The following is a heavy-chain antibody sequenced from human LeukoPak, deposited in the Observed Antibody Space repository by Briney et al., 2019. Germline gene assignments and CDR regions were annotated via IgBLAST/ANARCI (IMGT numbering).Heavy chain of an antibody. V-gene: IGHV3-30*18. J-gene: IGHJ5*02. Sequence: GGSLRLSCAASGFIFSSYGMHWVRQAPGKGLEWVSLISYDGSDTYYADSVRGRFTISRDNSKNTLYLLMNSLRPEDTAFYYCAKDRGHGSGSLEGFDPWGQGTLVTVSS. D-gene: IGHD3-10*01. CDR3: AKDRGHGSGSLEGFDP. CDR2: ISYDGSDT. CDR1: GFIFSSYG.